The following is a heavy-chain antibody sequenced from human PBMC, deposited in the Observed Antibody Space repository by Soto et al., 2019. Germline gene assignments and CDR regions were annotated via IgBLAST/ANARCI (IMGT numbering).Heavy chain of an antibody. CDR3: TTDPGGPPHDFWSGQNYYFDY. D-gene: IGHD3-3*01. J-gene: IGHJ4*02. CDR2: IKSKTDGGTT. V-gene: IGHV3-15*07. CDR1: GFTFSNAW. Sequence: GGSLRLSCAASGFTFSNAWMNWVRQAPGKGLEWVGRIKSKTDGGTTDYAAPVKGRFTISRDDSKNTLYLQMNSLKTEDTAVYYCTTDPGGPPHDFWSGQNYYFDYWGQGTLVTVSS.